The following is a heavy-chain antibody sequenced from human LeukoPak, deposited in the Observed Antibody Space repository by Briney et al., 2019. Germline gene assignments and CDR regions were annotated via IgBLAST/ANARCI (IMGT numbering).Heavy chain of an antibody. D-gene: IGHD6-19*01. V-gene: IGHV3-53*01. CDR3: ARGVGSGWYNWYFDL. CDR1: GFTFSSYA. CDR2: IYSGGST. J-gene: IGHJ2*01. Sequence: GGSLRLSCAASGFTFSSYAMSWVRQAPGKGLEWVSVIYSGGSTYYADSVKGRFTISRDNSKNTPYLQMNSLRAEDTAVYYCARGVGSGWYNWYFDLWGRGTLVTVSS.